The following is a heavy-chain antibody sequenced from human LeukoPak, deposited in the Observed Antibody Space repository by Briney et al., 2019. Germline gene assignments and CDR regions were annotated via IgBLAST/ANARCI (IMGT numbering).Heavy chain of an antibody. CDR2: ISAYNGNT. CDR3: ARTGALVGATVRNFDY. D-gene: IGHD1-26*01. V-gene: IGHV1-18*01. J-gene: IGHJ4*02. CDR1: GYTFTSDG. Sequence: ASVNVSCKASGYTFTSDGISWVRQAPGQGLEWMGWISAYNGNTNYAQKLQGRVTMTTDTSTSTAYMELRSLRSDDTAVYYCARTGALVGATVRNFDYWGQGTLVTVSS.